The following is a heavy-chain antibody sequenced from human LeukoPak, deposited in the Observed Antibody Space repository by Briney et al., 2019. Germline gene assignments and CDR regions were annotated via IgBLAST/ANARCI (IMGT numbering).Heavy chain of an antibody. Sequence: GASVKVSCKASGYTFTGYYMHWLRQTPGQGLEWMGWINPNSGGTNYAQKFQGRVTMTRDTSISTAYMELSRLRSDDTAVYYCARMCSSTSCSPGGFDPWGQGTLVTVSS. CDR1: GYTFTGYY. D-gene: IGHD2-2*01. J-gene: IGHJ5*02. CDR3: ARMCSSTSCSPGGFDP. V-gene: IGHV1-2*02. CDR2: INPNSGGT.